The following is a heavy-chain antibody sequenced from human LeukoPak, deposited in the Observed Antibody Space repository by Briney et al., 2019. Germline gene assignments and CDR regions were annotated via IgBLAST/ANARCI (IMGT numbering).Heavy chain of an antibody. J-gene: IGHJ4*02. CDR3: ARWPGMVRGVIPLDY. V-gene: IGHV1-18*04. CDR2: ISAYNGNT. CDR1: GYTFTSYY. Sequence: ASVKVSCKASGYTFTSYYMHWVRQAPGQGLEWMGWISAYNGNTNYAQKLQGRVTMTTDTSTSTAYMELRSLRSDDTAVYYCARWPGMVRGVIPLDYWGQGTLVTVSS. D-gene: IGHD3-10*01.